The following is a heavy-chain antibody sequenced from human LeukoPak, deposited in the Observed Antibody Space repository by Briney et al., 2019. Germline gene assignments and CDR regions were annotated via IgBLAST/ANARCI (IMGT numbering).Heavy chain of an antibody. CDR2: ISNSGATI. CDR3: AKDCGGSSPYYFDY. V-gene: IGHV3-48*03. J-gene: IGHJ4*02. D-gene: IGHD1-26*01. Sequence: GGSLRLSCAASGFTFSYYEMNWVRQAPGKGLEWVSYISNSGATIYYADSVKGRFTISRDNAKSSLFLQMNSLRAEDTAVYYCAKDCGGSSPYYFDYWGQGTLVTVSS. CDR1: GFTFSYYE.